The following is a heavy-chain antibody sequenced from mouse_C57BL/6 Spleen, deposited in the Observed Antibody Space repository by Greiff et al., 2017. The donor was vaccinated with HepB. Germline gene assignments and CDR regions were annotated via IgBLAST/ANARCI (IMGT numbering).Heavy chain of an antibody. J-gene: IGHJ1*03. Sequence: QVQLQQSGAELVRPGTSVKLSCKASGYTFTSYWMHWVKQRPGQGLEWIGVIDPSDSYTNYNQKFKGKATLTVDTSSSTAYMQLSSLTSEDSAVYYCARYYGSSPWYFDVWGTGTTVTVSS. CDR2: IDPSDSYT. V-gene: IGHV1-59*01. CDR1: GYTFTSYW. D-gene: IGHD1-1*01. CDR3: ARYYGSSPWYFDV.